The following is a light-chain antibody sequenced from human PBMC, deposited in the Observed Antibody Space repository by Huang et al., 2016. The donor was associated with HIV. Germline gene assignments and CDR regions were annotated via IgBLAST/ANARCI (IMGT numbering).Light chain of an antibody. CDR3: QQYFNAPIT. J-gene: IGKJ5*01. V-gene: IGKV4-1*01. CDR1: QSLLYGSNNQNY. CDR2: GAS. Sequence: DIVMTQSPDSLAVSLGERATVNCKSSQSLLYGSNNQNYLAWYQQKPGQPPKLLIYGASTRESGVPDRCSGSGSGTDFTLTISSLQAEDVAFYYCQQYFNAPITFGQGTRLEI.